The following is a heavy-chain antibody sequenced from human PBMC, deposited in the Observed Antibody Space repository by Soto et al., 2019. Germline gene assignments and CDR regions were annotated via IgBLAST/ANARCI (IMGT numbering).Heavy chain of an antibody. CDR3: ARPLYRYGPMDV. CDR2: IYYSGST. Sequence: SETLSLTCTVSCGSISSYYWSWIRQPPGKGLEWIGYIYYSGSTNYNPSLKSRVTISVDTSKNQFSLKLSSVTAADTAVYYCARPLYRYGPMDVWGQGTTVTVSS. V-gene: IGHV4-59*01. J-gene: IGHJ6*02. CDR1: CGSISSYY. D-gene: IGHD5-18*01.